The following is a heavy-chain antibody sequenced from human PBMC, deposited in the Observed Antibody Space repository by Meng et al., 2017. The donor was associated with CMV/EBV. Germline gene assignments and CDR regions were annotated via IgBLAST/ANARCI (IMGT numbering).Heavy chain of an antibody. V-gene: IGHV4-34*01. CDR1: GGSFSGYY. D-gene: IGHD3-3*01. Sequence: SETLSLTCAVYGGSFSGYYWSWIRQPPGKGLEWIGEINHSGSTNYNPSLKSRVTISVDTSKNQFSLKLSSVTAADTAVYYCARGSRLRFLEWLLYGGGYFDYWGQGTLVTVSS. CDR2: INHSGST. J-gene: IGHJ4*02. CDR3: ARGSRLRFLEWLLYGGGYFDY.